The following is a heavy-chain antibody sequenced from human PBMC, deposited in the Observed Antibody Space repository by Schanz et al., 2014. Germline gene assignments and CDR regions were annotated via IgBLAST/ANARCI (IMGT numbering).Heavy chain of an antibody. V-gene: IGHV3-48*01. J-gene: IGHJ5*02. D-gene: IGHD3-10*01. Sequence: EVQLVESGGGLVQPGGSLRLSCAASGFTVSSNYMSWVRQAPGRGLEWVSYISRSSGTIYYADSVKGRFTISRDNSKNTLFLQMSSLRGEDTATYFCAKDSIYRGPSRSCFGPWGQGILVTVSS. CDR3: AKDSIYRGPSRSCFGP. CDR1: GFTVSSNY. CDR2: ISRSSGTI.